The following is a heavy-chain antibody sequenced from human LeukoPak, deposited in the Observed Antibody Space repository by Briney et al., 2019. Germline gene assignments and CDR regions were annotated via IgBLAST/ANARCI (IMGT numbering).Heavy chain of an antibody. J-gene: IGHJ4*02. D-gene: IGHD2-2*01. CDR3: ARDLETDIVVVPAAPMGTTG. Sequence: PGGSPRLSCAASGFTFSSYSMNWVRQAPGKGLEWVSSISSSSSYIYYADSVKGRFTISRDNAKNSLYLQMNSLRAEDTAVYYCARDLETDIVVVPAAPMGTTGWGQGTLVTVSS. V-gene: IGHV3-21*01. CDR2: ISSSSSYI. CDR1: GFTFSSYS.